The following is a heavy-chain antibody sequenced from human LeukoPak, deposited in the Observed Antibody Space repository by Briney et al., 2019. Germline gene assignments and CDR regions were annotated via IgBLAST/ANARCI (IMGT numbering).Heavy chain of an antibody. CDR1: GFTFSSYS. CDR2: ISGSGGST. V-gene: IGHV3-23*01. CDR3: AQDQNMIVVVISN. D-gene: IGHD3-22*01. Sequence: PGGSLRLSCAASGFTFSSYSMNWVRQAPEKGLEWVSAISGSGGSTYYADSVKGRFTISRDNSKNTLYLQLNSLKAEDTAVYYCAQDQNMIVVVISNWGQGTLVTVSS. J-gene: IGHJ4*02.